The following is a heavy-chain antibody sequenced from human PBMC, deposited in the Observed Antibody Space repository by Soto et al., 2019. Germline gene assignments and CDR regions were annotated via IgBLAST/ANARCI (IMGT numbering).Heavy chain of an antibody. CDR2: IKRDGSSI. D-gene: IGHD6-19*01. Sequence: EVQLVESGGGLVQPGGSLRLSCAASGFTFSSYWMHWVRQAPGKGLVWVSRIKRDGSSISYADSVKGRFTISRDNAKNRRDLQMNSLRVADTAVYYCARETGYSSGWRQDYWGQGTLVTVSS. V-gene: IGHV3-74*01. J-gene: IGHJ4*02. CDR1: GFTFSSYW. CDR3: ARETGYSSGWRQDY.